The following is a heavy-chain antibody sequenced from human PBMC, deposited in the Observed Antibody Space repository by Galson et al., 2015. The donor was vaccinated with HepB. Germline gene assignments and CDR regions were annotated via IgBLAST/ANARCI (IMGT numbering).Heavy chain of an antibody. V-gene: IGHV4-31*03. J-gene: IGHJ2*01. CDR1: GDSISNGDYY. CDR2: ISYRGST. CDR3: ARDTRTSTYWYFDL. Sequence: TLSLTCTVSGDSISNGDYYWNWIRQHPGKGLEWIGYISYRGSTHYNPSLESRVTISLDTSKNQFSLNLTSVTAADTAMYHCARDTRTSTYWYFDLWGRGTLVAVSS.